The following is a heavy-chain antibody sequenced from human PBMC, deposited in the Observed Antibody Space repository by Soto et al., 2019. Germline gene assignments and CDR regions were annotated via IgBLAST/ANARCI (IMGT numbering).Heavy chain of an antibody. D-gene: IGHD6-13*01. J-gene: IGHJ4*01. CDR1: GFDFSDYN. Sequence: EVQLVQSGGGSVQPGGSLRLSCITSGFDFSDYNLNWVRQAPGKGLEWVAYISHSGDSIYYADSVEGRFIISRDHAKKYLYMQMSSLSAADSAMYYCATDGADQQLGYWGQGTLVTVSS. CDR2: ISHSGDSI. CDR3: ATDGADQQLGY. V-gene: IGHV3-48*01.